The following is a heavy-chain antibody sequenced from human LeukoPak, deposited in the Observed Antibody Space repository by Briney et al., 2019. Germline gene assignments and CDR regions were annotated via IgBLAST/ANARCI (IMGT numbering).Heavy chain of an antibody. V-gene: IGHV4-39*01. CDR2: IYYSGST. CDR1: GGSISSSNYY. Sequence: PSETLSLTCTVSGGSISSSNYYWGWIRQPPGKGLEWIGSIYYSGSTYYSPSLKSRVTISVDTSKNQFSLKLSSVTAADTAVYYCARIIEMATIFAPFEPWGQGTLVTVSS. J-gene: IGHJ5*02. D-gene: IGHD5-24*01. CDR3: ARIIEMATIFAPFEP.